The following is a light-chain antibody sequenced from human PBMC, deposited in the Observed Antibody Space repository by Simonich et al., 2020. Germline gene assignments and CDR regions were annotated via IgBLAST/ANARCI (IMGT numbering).Light chain of an antibody. V-gene: IGLV3-27*01. J-gene: IGLJ2*01. CDR1: VLATKD. CDR2: KDS. CDR3: SSAADNNVV. Sequence: SYELTQPSSVSVSPGQTARITCTGNVLATKDARLFQLKPGPAPVLVIYKDSERPSGIPERFSGSSSGTTVTLTIGGDQVEDEADYYCSSAADNNVVFGGGTKLTVL.